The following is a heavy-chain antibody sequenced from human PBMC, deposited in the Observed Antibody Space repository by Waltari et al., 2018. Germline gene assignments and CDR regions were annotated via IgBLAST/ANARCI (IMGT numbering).Heavy chain of an antibody. CDR1: GFTFSSHG. J-gene: IGHJ4*02. Sequence: QVPLVESGGGGVQPGGSLSLSGPASGFTFSSHGVPWARPAPGQEMVWVAFIRYDGSNKYYADSVKGRFTISRDNSKNTLYLQMNSLRAEDTAVYYCAKDRQQLVGEYFDYWGQGTLVTVSS. CDR2: IRYDGSNK. CDR3: AKDRQQLVGEYFDY. D-gene: IGHD6-13*01. V-gene: IGHV3-30*02.